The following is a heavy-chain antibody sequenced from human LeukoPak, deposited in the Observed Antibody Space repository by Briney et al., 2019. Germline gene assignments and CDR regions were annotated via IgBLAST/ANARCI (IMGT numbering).Heavy chain of an antibody. CDR3: VSPRGFSYGYFDY. V-gene: IGHV4-59*08. J-gene: IGHJ4*02. CDR2: IYYSGST. Sequence: PSETLSLTCTVSGGSISSSWSWIRQPPGKGLEWIGNIYYSGSTNYNPSLKSRVTISADTSKNQFSLTLGSVSATDTAVYYCVSPRGFSYGYFDYWGQGTLVTVSS. CDR1: GGSISSS. D-gene: IGHD5-18*01.